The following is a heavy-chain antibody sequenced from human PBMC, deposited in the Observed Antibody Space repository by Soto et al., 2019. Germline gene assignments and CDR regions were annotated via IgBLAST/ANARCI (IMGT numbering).Heavy chain of an antibody. CDR1: GFTFSSYS. V-gene: IGHV3-48*02. CDR2: ISSSSSTI. Sequence: GGSLRLSCAASGFTFSSYSMNWVRQAPGKGLEWVSYISSSSSTIYYADSVKGRFTISRDNAKNSLYLQMNSLRDEDTAVYYCARDAYSYSRFQPFDYWGQATLVTVSS. D-gene: IGHD6-6*01. J-gene: IGHJ4*02. CDR3: ARDAYSYSRFQPFDY.